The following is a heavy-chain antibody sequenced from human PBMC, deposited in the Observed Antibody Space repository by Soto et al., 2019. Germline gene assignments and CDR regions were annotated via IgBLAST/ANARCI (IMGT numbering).Heavy chain of an antibody. V-gene: IGHV3-30-3*01. J-gene: IGHJ4*02. CDR2: ISYDGSNK. CDR3: ARTEGLRDGYTVY. CDR1: VFTFSSYA. Sequence: GGSLRLSCAASVFTFSSYAMHWVRQAPGKGLEWVAVISYDGSNKYYADSVKGRFTISRDNSKNTLYLQMNSLRAEDTAVYYCARTEGLRDGYTVYWGQGTLVTVSS. D-gene: IGHD5-12*01.